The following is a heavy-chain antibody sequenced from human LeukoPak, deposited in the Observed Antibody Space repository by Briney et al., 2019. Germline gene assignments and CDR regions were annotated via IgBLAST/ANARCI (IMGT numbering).Heavy chain of an antibody. CDR1: GFTFSSHS. V-gene: IGHV1-18*04. CDR2: ISGDNGYT. Sequence: ASVKVSCTASGFTFSSHSITWVRQAPGEGLEWMGRISGDNGYTNYAQKFQGRVRMTTDTPTSTAFMELTSLTPDDTAVYYCARLWSDTSYWGQGTLVTVSS. CDR3: ARLWSDTSY. D-gene: IGHD3-10*01. J-gene: IGHJ4*02.